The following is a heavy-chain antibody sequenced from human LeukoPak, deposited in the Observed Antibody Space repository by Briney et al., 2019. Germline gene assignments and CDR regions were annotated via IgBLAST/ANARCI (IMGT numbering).Heavy chain of an antibody. CDR2: IYSGGST. J-gene: IGHJ6*03. V-gene: IGHV3-66*01. D-gene: IGHD3-3*01. CDR3: ARGSHPANTHYDLWSGYSYYYYMDV. Sequence: GGSLRLSCAASGFTVSSNYMSWVRQAPGKGLEWVSVIYSGGSTYYADSVKGRFTISRDNSKSTLYLQVNSLRAEDTAVYYCARGSHPANTHYDLWSGYSYYYYMDVWGKGTTVTVSS. CDR1: GFTVSSNY.